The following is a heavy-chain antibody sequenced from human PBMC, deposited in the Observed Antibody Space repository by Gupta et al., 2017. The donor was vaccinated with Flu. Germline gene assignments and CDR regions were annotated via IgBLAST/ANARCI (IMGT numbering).Heavy chain of an antibody. CDR3: AKDRSSVDAFDI. CDR1: GFTFDDYP. D-gene: IGHD6-6*01. Sequence: EAQLVESGGGWVQPGRSLRLSCVASGFTFDDYPMHWVRQAPGKGLEWVSGTDWNAGGLGYAESVRGRFTISRDNARNTLYLQMNSLRPEDTAWYFCAKDRSSVDAFDIWGLGTMVTVSS. J-gene: IGHJ3*02. V-gene: IGHV3-9*01. CDR2: TDWNAGGL.